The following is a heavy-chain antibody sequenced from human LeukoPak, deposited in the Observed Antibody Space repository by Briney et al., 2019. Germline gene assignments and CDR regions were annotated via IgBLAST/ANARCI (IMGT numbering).Heavy chain of an antibody. CDR3: AKDRYVGAQPDY. CDR2: ISGDGGST. V-gene: IGHV3-43*02. D-gene: IGHD3-10*01. Sequence: GGSLRLSCAASGFTFDDYAMHWVRQAPGKGLEWVFLISGDGGSTYYADSVKGRFTISRDNSKNSLCLQMNSLRTEDTALYYCAKDRYVGAQPDYWGQGTLVTVSS. CDR1: GFTFDDYA. J-gene: IGHJ4*02.